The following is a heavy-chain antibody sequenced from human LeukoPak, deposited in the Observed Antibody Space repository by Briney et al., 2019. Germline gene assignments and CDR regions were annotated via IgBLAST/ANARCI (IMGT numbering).Heavy chain of an antibody. CDR3: ARAEIAAAGTGYYYYYMDV. J-gene: IGHJ6*03. V-gene: IGHV4-39*07. D-gene: IGHD6-13*01. CDR2: IYYSGST. Sequence: SETLSLTCTVSGGSISSYYWGWIRQPPGKGLEWIGSIYYSGSTYYNPSLKSRVTISVDTSKNQFSLKLSSVTAADTAVYYCARAEIAAAGTGYYYYYMDVWGKGTTVTVSS. CDR1: GGSISSYY.